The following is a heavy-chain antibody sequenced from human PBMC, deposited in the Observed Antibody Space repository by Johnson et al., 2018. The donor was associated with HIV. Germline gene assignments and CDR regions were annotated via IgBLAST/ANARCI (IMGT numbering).Heavy chain of an antibody. CDR1: GFTFSNYD. CDR2: IYSGGSK. Sequence: VQLVESGGGVVQPGRSLRLSCAASGFTFSNYDMYWVRQATGKGLEWVSVIYSGGSKYYADSVKGRFTISRDNSKNTLYLQMNSLRAEDTAVYYCARARAGAFDIWGQGTVVTVSS. D-gene: IGHD6-19*01. CDR3: ARARAGAFDI. V-gene: IGHV3-66*02. J-gene: IGHJ3*02.